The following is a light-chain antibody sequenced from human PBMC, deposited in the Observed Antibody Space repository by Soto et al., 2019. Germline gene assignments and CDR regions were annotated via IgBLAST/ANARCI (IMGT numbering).Light chain of an antibody. V-gene: IGKV1-27*01. CDR2: AAS. Sequence: DIQMTQSPSSLSASVGDRVTITCRASQGISNYLAWYQQKPGKVPKLLIYAASTLQSGVPSRFSGSGSGTDFTLTISSLQPEHVATYYCQKYNSAPLFTFGPRTKVDIK. CDR3: QKYNSAPLFT. CDR1: QGISNY. J-gene: IGKJ3*01.